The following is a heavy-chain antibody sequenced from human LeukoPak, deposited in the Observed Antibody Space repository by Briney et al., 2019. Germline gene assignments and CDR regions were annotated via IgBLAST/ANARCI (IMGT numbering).Heavy chain of an antibody. CDR1: GFTFSGSA. J-gene: IGHJ4*02. V-gene: IGHV3-23*01. CDR3: AKGSSAVRPYYFDY. CDR2: ISGSGDST. D-gene: IGHD6-6*01. Sequence: GGSLRLSCAASGFTFSGSAMHWVRQAPGTGLEWLSAISGSGDSTWYADSVKGRFTISRDNSKNTLSLQMNSLRAEDTTVYYCAKGSSAVRPYYFDYWGQGILVTVSS.